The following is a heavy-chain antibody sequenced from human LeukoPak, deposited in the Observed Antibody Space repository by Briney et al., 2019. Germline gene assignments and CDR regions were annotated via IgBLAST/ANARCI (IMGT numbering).Heavy chain of an antibody. Sequence: SGGSLRLSCAASGFTFSAYAMHWVRQAPGKGLEWVALISYDGSYKYYADSVKGRFTISRDNSKNTLYVQMNSLRVEDTAVYYCARSIAAQTNNWFDPWGQGTLVTVSS. D-gene: IGHD6-13*01. CDR2: ISYDGSYK. CDR1: GFTFSAYA. CDR3: ARSIAAQTNNWFDP. J-gene: IGHJ5*02. V-gene: IGHV3-30*03.